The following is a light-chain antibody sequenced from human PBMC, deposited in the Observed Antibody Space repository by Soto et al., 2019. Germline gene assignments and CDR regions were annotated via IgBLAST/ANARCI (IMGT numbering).Light chain of an antibody. CDR3: QHYGSSPGYT. V-gene: IGKV3-20*01. CDR1: QSDSSSY. CDR2: GAS. J-gene: IGKJ2*01. Sequence: EIVLTQSPGTLSLSPGERATLSCRASQSDSSSYLAWYQQNPGQAPRLLIYGASSRATGIPDRFSGSVSGTDFTLTISRLEPEDFAVYYCQHYGSSPGYTFGQGTKVEI.